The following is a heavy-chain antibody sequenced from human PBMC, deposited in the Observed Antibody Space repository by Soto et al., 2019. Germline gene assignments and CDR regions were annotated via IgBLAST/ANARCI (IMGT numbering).Heavy chain of an antibody. J-gene: IGHJ4*02. Sequence: GGSLRLSCTASGFTFSSYAMHWVRQAPGKGLEWVAVISYDGSNKYYADSVKGRFTISRDNSKNTLYLQMNSLRAEDTAVYYCAREGAGARIPGYSYGYFDYWGQGTLVTVSS. V-gene: IGHV3-30-3*01. D-gene: IGHD5-18*01. CDR2: ISYDGSNK. CDR1: GFTFSSYA. CDR3: AREGAGARIPGYSYGYFDY.